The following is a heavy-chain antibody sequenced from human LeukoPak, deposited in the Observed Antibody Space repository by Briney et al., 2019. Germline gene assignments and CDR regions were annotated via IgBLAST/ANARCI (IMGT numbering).Heavy chain of an antibody. CDR3: AREIEYSSSGRLGLDY. D-gene: IGHD6-6*01. Sequence: SQTLSLTCTVSGGSISSGSYYWSWIRQPAGKGLEWIGRIYTSGSTNYNPSLKSRVTISVDTSKNQFSLKLSSVTAADTAVYYCAREIEYSSSGRLGLDYWGQGTLVTVSS. CDR2: IYTSGST. CDR1: GGSISSGSYY. J-gene: IGHJ4*02. V-gene: IGHV4-61*02.